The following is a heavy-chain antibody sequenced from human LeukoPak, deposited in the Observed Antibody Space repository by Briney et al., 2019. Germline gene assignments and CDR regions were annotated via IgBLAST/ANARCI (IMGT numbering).Heavy chain of an antibody. Sequence: PSETLSLTCTVPGGSISSSSYYWGWIRQPPGKGLEWIGSIYYSGSTYYNPSPKSRVTLSVDTSKNQFSLKLSSVTAADTAVYYCATGRDGYLAWGQGTLVTVSS. J-gene: IGHJ5*02. CDR1: GGSISSSSYY. D-gene: IGHD5-24*01. V-gene: IGHV4-39*01. CDR3: ATGRDGYLA. CDR2: IYYSGST.